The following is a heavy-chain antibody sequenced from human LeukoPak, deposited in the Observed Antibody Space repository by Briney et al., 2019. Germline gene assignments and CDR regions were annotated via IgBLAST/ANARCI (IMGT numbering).Heavy chain of an antibody. CDR3: AKPTN. CDR2: ISYDGSNK. V-gene: IGHV3-30*18. J-gene: IGHJ4*02. CDR1: GFTVSSNY. Sequence: GGSLRLSCAASGFTVSSNYMSWVRQAPGKGLEWVAVISYDGSNKYYADSVKGRFTISRDNSKNTLYLQMNSLRAEDTAVYYCAKPTNWGQGTLVTVSS.